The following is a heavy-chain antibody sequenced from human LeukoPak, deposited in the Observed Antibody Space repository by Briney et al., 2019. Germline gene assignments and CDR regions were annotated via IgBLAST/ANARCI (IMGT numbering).Heavy chain of an antibody. Sequence: GGSLRLSCAASGFTFSSYWMSWVRQAPGKGLEWVANIKQDGSEKYYVDSVKGRFTISRDNAKNSLYLQMNSLRAEDTAVYYCAREGDCSSTSCRYLYYYYYYYMDVWGKGTTVTVSS. CDR2: IKQDGSEK. D-gene: IGHD2-2*01. V-gene: IGHV3-7*01. J-gene: IGHJ6*03. CDR3: AREGDCSSTSCRYLYYYYYYYMDV. CDR1: GFTFSSYW.